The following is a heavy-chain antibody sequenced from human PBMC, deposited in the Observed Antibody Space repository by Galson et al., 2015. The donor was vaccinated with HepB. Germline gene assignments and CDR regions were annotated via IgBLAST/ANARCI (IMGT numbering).Heavy chain of an antibody. CDR2: IPYDGSYK. V-gene: IGHV3-30-3*01. D-gene: IGHD6-19*01. CDR1: GFTFSSYA. J-gene: IGHJ4*02. CDR3: AREGMAGTLDY. Sequence: SLRLSCAASGFTFSSYAMHWVRQAPGKGLQWVAIIPYDGSYKYYADSVKGRFTISRDNSKNTLYLQTSSLRAEDTAVYYCAREGMAGTLDYWGQGTLITVSS.